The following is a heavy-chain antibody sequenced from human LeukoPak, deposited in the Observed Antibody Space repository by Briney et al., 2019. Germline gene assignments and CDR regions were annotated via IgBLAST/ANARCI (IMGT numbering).Heavy chain of an antibody. V-gene: IGHV1-2*02. CDR2: INPNSGGT. CDR1: GYTFTGYY. D-gene: IGHD2-2*01. CDR3: ARTALVPAAAYYYYGMDV. J-gene: IGHJ6*02. Sequence: RASVKVSCKASGYTFTGYYMHWVRQAPGQGLEWMGWINPNSGGTNYAQKFQGRVTMTRDTSISTAYMELSRLRSDDTAVYYCARTALVPAAAYYYYGMDVWGQGTTVTVS.